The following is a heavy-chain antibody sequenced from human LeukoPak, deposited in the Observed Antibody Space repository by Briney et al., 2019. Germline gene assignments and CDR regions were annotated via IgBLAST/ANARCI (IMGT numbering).Heavy chain of an antibody. D-gene: IGHD6-13*01. Sequence: GGSLRLSCAVSGFIFSSYWMTWVRQAPGKGLEWVANIKEDGSEKYYVESVKGRFSISRDNAKNSLYLQMNSLRAEDTAVYYCGRAMGAAGHELPVDYWGQGILVTVSS. CDR1: GFIFSSYW. CDR2: IKEDGSEK. CDR3: GRAMGAAGHELPVDY. J-gene: IGHJ4*02. V-gene: IGHV3-7*01.